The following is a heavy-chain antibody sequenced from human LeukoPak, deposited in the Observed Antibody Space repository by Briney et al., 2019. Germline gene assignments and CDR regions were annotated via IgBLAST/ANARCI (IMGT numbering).Heavy chain of an antibody. CDR2: IIPTFGTA. CDR1: GGTFSSYA. Sequence: SVKVSCKASGGTFSSYAIGGVRQAPGQGLEWMGGIIPTFGTANYAQKFQGRVTITTDESTSTAYMELSTLRSEDTAVYYCATGSGYCSSTSCYFFDYWGQGTLVTVSS. D-gene: IGHD2-2*01. J-gene: IGHJ4*02. V-gene: IGHV1-69*05. CDR3: ATGSGYCSSTSCYFFDY.